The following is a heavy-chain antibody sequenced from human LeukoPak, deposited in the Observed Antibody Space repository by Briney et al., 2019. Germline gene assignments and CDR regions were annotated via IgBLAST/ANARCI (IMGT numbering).Heavy chain of an antibody. J-gene: IGHJ6*02. CDR3: ARGRKTAYYYYGMDV. CDR1: GGSFSGYY. V-gene: IGHV4-34*01. CDR2: INHSGST. Sequence: SETLSLTCAVYGGSFSGYYWSWIRQPPGKGLEWIGEINHSGSTNYNPSLKSRVTISVDTSKNQFSLKLSSVTAADTAVYYCARGRKTAYYYYGMDVWGQGTTVTVSS.